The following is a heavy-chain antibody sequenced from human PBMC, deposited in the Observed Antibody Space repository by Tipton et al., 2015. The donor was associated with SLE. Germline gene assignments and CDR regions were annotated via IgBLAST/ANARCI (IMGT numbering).Heavy chain of an antibody. CDR3: ARSVTPAAIGWFDP. Sequence: QLVQSGAEVKKPGASVKVSCKASGGTFSSYGIGWMRQSPGKGLEWIGSIYRSGSTYYTPSLRSRVTISFDTSMNQFSLDLSSVTAADTAVYYCARSVTPAAIGWFDPWGQGTLVTVSS. V-gene: IGHV4-38-2*02. D-gene: IGHD2-2*01. J-gene: IGHJ5*02. CDR1: GGTFSSYGI. CDR2: IYRSGST.